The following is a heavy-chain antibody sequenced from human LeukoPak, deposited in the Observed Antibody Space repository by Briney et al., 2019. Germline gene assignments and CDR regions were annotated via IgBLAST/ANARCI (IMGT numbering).Heavy chain of an antibody. D-gene: IGHD3-22*01. CDR2: INHSGST. J-gene: IGHJ4*02. CDR1: GGSFSGYY. CDR3: ARRVVVITGYDY. V-gene: IGHV4-34*01. Sequence: SETLSLTCAVYGGSFSGYYWSWIRQPPGKGLEWIGEINHSGSTSYNPSLKSRVTISVDTSKNQFSLKLSSVTAADTAVYYCARRVVVITGYDYWGQGTLVTVSS.